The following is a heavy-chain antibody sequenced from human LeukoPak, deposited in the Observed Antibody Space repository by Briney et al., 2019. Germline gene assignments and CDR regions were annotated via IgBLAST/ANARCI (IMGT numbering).Heavy chain of an antibody. CDR1: GFTFSSYA. CDR3: ARENDSSGYSDAFDI. Sequence: GGSLRLSCSASGFTFSSYAMHWVRQAPGKGLEYVSAISSNGGSTYYADSVKGRFTISRDNSKNTLYLQMSSLRAEDTAVYYCARENDSSGYSDAFDIWGQGTMVTVSS. D-gene: IGHD3-22*01. CDR2: ISSNGGST. V-gene: IGHV3-64D*09. J-gene: IGHJ3*02.